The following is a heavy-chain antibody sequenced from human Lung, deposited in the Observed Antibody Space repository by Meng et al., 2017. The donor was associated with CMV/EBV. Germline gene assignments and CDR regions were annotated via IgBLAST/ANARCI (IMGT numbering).Heavy chain of an antibody. J-gene: IGHJ4*02. CDR3: AHRPVSGAGKEEYYVDY. D-gene: IGHD6-19*01. CDR1: GFSLSTSGVG. Sequence: SGXXLVXPTQTLTLTCTFSGFSLSTSGVGVGWIRQPPGKALEWLALIYWNDDKRYSPSLKSRLTITKDTSKNQVVLTMTNMDPVDTATYYCAHRPVSGAGKEEYYVDYWXQGTLVTVSS. V-gene: IGHV2-5*01. CDR2: IYWNDDK.